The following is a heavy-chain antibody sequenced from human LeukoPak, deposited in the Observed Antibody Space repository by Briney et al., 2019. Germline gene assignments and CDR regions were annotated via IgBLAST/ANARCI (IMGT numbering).Heavy chain of an antibody. D-gene: IGHD2-21*02. V-gene: IGHV1-69*05. Sequence: ASVKVSCKASGGTFSSYAISWVRQAPGQGLEWMGGIIPIFGTANYAQKFQGRVTITTDESTSTAYMELSSLRSEDTAVYYCARALPPASDWLDYWGQGTLVTVSS. CDR1: GGTFSSYA. CDR3: ARALPPASDWLDY. CDR2: IIPIFGTA. J-gene: IGHJ4*02.